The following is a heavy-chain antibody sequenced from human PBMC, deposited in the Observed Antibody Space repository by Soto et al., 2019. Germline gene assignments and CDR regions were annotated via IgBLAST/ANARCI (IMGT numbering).Heavy chain of an antibody. CDR2: ISGSGGST. V-gene: IGHV3-23*01. CDR1: GFTFTSYA. Sequence: PGGSLRLSCAASGFTFTSYAINWVRQAPGKGLEWVSGISGSGGSTYFADSLEGRFTISRDNSKNTPYLQMDSLRAEDTAVYYCARLFYEDFWSQYPFYFDCWGQGTLVTVSS. CDR3: ARLFYEDFWSQYPFYFDC. D-gene: IGHD3-3*02. J-gene: IGHJ4*02.